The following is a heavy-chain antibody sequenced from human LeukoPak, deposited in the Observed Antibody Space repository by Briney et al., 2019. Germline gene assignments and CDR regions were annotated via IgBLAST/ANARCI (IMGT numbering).Heavy chain of an antibody. CDR1: GGSISSGSYY. CDR3: ARAYYYYMDV. CDR2: INDSGST. Sequence: SETLSLTCTVSGGSISSGSYYWGWIRQPPGKGLEWIGEINDSGSTYYNPSLRSRVTMSIDTSKNQFSLKLTSVTAADTAVYYCARAYYYYMDVWGKGTTVTVSS. V-gene: IGHV4-39*07. J-gene: IGHJ6*03.